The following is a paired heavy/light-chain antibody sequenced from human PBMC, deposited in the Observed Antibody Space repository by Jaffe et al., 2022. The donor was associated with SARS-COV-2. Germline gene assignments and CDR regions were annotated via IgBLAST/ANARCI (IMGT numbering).Heavy chain of an antibody. Sequence: EVQLVESGGGLVQPGGSLRLSCAASGFTFSNSYMHWVRQAPGKGLEWVANINRDGSEKYYVDSVKGRFTISRDNTKNSLYLQMNYLRDDDTAVYYCVRSLLGDTDHWGQGTLVIVSS. D-gene: IGHD3-10*01. J-gene: IGHJ4*02. V-gene: IGHV3-7*03. CDR2: INRDGSEK. CDR1: GFTFSNSY. CDR3: VRSLLGDTDH.
Light chain of an antibody. CDR3: ATWDDSLRAVV. CDR2: SND. J-gene: IGLJ2*01. Sequence: QSVLTQPPSASGTPGQRVTISCSGSSSNIGTRTVHWYQQLPGTAPKFLIYSNDQRPSGVPDRFSGSKSGTSASLAISGLQSEDEADYYCATWDDSLRAVVFGGGTKLTVL. V-gene: IGLV1-44*01. CDR1: SSNIGTRT.